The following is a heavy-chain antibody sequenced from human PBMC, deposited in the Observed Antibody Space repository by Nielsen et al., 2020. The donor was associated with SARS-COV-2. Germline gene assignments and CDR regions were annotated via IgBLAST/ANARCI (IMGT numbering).Heavy chain of an antibody. CDR2: TRNKANSYTT. CDR1: GFTFSDHY. D-gene: IGHD3-22*01. V-gene: IGHV3-72*01. J-gene: IGHJ3*02. Sequence: GESLKISCAASGFTFSDHYMDWVRQAPGKGLEWVGRTRNKANSYTTEYAASVKGRFTISRDDSKNSLYLQMNSLKTEDTAVYYCARGGDYYDSSGYDDAFDIWGQGTMVTVSS. CDR3: ARGGDYYDSSGYDDAFDI.